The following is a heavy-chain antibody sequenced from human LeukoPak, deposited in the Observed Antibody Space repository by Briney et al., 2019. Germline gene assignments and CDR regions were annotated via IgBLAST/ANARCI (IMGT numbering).Heavy chain of an antibody. D-gene: IGHD6-19*01. J-gene: IGHJ4*02. CDR3: ARVGIAVAGNGFDY. Sequence: PSETLSLTCTVSGGSISSGSYYWSWIRQPAGKGLEWIGRIYTSGSTNYNPSLKSRVTISVDTSKNQFSLKPSSVSAADTSVYYCARVGIAVAGNGFDYWGQGTLVTVSS. CDR2: IYTSGST. CDR1: GGSISSGSYY. V-gene: IGHV4-61*02.